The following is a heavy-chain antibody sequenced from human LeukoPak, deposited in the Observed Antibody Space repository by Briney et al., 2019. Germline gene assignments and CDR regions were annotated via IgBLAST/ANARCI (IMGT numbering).Heavy chain of an antibody. V-gene: IGHV3-74*01. J-gene: IGHJ6*02. Sequence: GGSLRLSCAASGFTFSSYWMHWVRQAPGKGLVWVSRINSDGSSTSYADSVKGRFTISRDNAKNTLYLQMNSLRAEDTAVYYCAKTVVPATYYYYGMDVWGQGTTVTVSS. CDR3: AKTVVPATYYYYGMDV. CDR2: INSDGSST. D-gene: IGHD2-2*01. CDR1: GFTFSSYW.